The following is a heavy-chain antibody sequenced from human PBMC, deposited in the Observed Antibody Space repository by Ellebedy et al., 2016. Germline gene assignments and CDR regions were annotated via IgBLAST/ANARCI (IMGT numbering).Heavy chain of an antibody. V-gene: IGHV1-24*01. CDR1: GHTLTELS. J-gene: IGHJ4*02. Sequence: ASVKVSCKVSGHTLTELSMQWVRQAPGKGLEWMGGFHPEDGKTIYAQSLQGRVTVTEDTSTDTVFFELNSLRSEDTAVYYCATDSNDFWSGYWTFWGQGTLVTVSS. CDR3: ATDSNDFWSGYWTF. D-gene: IGHD3-3*01. CDR2: FHPEDGKT.